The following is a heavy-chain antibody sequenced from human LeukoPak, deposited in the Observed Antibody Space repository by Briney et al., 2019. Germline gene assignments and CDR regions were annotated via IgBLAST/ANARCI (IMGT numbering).Heavy chain of an antibody. V-gene: IGHV3-21*01. J-gene: IGHJ5*02. CDR2: ISTSSRYI. CDR3: ARVVTPRYCSSPSCYWKGWFDP. CDR1: GFTFSDYS. Sequence: GGSLRLSCLASGFTFSDYSMHWVRQTPGKGLEWISSISTSSRYIHYADSVKGRFTISRGNARNSLYLQMNSLRAEDTAVYYCARVVTPRYCSSPSCYWKGWFDPWGQGTLVTVSS. D-gene: IGHD2-2*01.